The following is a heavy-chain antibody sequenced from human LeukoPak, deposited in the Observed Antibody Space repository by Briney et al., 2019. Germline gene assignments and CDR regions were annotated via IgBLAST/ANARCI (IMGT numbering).Heavy chain of an antibody. J-gene: IGHJ4*02. CDR3: ARAHYCSGGSCYLDY. CDR1: GFTFSSYS. CDR2: ISISSSYI. D-gene: IGHD2-15*01. Sequence: PGGSLRLSCAASGFTFSSYSMNWVRQAPGKGLEWVSSISISSSYIYYAHSVKGRFTISRDNTKNSLYLQMNSRRPEDTAVYYCARAHYCSGGSCYLDYWGQGTLVTVSS. V-gene: IGHV3-21*01.